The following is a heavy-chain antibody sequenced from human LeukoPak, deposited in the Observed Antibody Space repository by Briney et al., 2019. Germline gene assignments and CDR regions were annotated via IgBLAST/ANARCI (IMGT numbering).Heavy chain of an antibody. V-gene: IGHV3-21*01. J-gene: IGHJ6*02. CDR3: ARDHEWRASSSWYDSNYYYYGMDV. Sequence: GGSLRLSCAASGFTFSSYSMNWVRQAPGKGLEWVSSISSSSSYIYYADSVKGRFTISRDNAKNSLYLQMNSLRAEDTAVYYCARDHEWRASSSWYDSNYYYYGMDVWGQGTTVTVSS. D-gene: IGHD6-13*01. CDR2: ISSSSSYI. CDR1: GFTFSSYS.